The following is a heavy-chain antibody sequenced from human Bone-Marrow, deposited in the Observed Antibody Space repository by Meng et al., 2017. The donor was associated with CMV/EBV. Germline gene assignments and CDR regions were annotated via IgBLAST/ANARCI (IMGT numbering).Heavy chain of an antibody. CDR2: MNAHSGGT. Sequence: ASVKVSCKASGYTFTGYYMHWVRQAPGQGLEWMGWMNAHSGGTAYAHKFQGRVTMTRNTSITAAYMELSSLRSEDTAVYYCARGTSTYYDFWSGYSGWYYGMDVWGQGTTVTVSS. D-gene: IGHD3-3*01. V-gene: IGHV1-2*02. CDR3: ARGTSTYYDFWSGYSGWYYGMDV. CDR1: GYTFTGYY. J-gene: IGHJ6*02.